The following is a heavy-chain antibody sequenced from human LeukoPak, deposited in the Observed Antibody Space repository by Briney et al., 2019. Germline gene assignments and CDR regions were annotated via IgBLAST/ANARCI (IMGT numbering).Heavy chain of an antibody. CDR1: GSTFSSYT. V-gene: IGHV1-69*04. J-gene: IGHJ4*02. CDR2: IIPILGIA. D-gene: IGHD6-19*01. Sequence: SVKVSCMASGSTFSSYTISWVRQAPGQGLEWMGRIIPILGIANYAQKFQGRVTITADKSTSTAYMELSSLRSEDTAVYYCARDGDSSGWYADYWGQGTLVTVSS. CDR3: ARDGDSSGWYADY.